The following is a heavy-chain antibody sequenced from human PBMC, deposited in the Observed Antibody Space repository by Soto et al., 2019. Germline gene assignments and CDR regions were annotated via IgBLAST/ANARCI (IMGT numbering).Heavy chain of an antibody. J-gene: IGHJ4*02. CDR3: ARDYGHDCSGGNCYFYF. Sequence: QVPLVQSGAEVKKPGSSVKVSCKASGGTFSTYSINWVRQAPGQGLEWMGGINPFFGAANYAQKCQGRVTITADESTSTAHMELSSLRSDDTAVYYCARDYGHDCSGGNCYFYFWGQGTLVTVSS. V-gene: IGHV1-69*01. D-gene: IGHD2-15*01. CDR2: INPFFGAA. CDR1: GGTFSTYS.